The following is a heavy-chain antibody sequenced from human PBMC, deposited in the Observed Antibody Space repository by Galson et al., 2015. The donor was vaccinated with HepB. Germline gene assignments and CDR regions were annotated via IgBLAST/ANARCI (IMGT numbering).Heavy chain of an antibody. CDR2: IYYSGST. CDR1: GGSISSSSYY. D-gene: IGHD3-16*01. CDR3: ARGGGLTAPLDY. J-gene: IGHJ4*02. Sequence: SETLSLTCTVSGGSISSSSYYWGWIRQPPGKGLEWIGSIYYSGSTYYNPSLKSRVTISVDTSKNQFSLKLSSVTAADTAVYYCARGGGLTAPLDYWGQGTLVTVSS. V-gene: IGHV4-39*07.